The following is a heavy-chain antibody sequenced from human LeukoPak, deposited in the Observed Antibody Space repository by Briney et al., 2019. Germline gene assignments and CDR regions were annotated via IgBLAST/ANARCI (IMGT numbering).Heavy chain of an antibody. CDR2: VYTTGST. V-gene: IGHV4-61*10. CDR3: AAVAVAARGFFDY. D-gene: IGHD6-19*01. CDR1: GGSVSSGSYF. J-gene: IGHJ4*02. Sequence: PSETLSLTCTVSGGSVSSGSYFWSWIRQPAGKGLEWIGRVYTTGSTNYNPSLKSRVTISVDTSKNQFSLRLSSVTAADTAVYYCAAVAVAARGFFDYWGQGTLVTVSS.